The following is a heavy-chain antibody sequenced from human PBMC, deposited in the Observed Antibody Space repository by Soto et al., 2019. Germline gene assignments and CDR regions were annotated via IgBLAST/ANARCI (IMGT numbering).Heavy chain of an antibody. CDR2: IKRDGSNT. V-gene: IGHV3-7*01. CDR1: GFTFSSYW. Sequence: GGSLRLSCAGSGFTFSSYWMYWVRLAPGKGLEWVANIKRDGSNTYYVDSVRGRFTISRDNAQNSLYLQMNSLRPEDTAVYYCARGLGDSATFDCWGQGALVTVSS. CDR3: ARGLGDSATFDC. D-gene: IGHD2-21*02. J-gene: IGHJ5*01.